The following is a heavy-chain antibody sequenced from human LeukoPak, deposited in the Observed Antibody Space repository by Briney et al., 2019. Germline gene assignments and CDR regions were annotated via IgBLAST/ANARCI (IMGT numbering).Heavy chain of an antibody. CDR1: GGSISGSY. V-gene: IGHV4-59*01. Sequence: SETLSLTCTVSGGSISGSYWSWIRQPPGKGLEWIAYMYNSGSTNYNPSLKSRVTISIDTSKNQFSLKLSSLTAADTAIYYCARGIESYGDYGYWGQGILVTVS. CDR2: MYNSGST. D-gene: IGHD4-17*01. J-gene: IGHJ4*02. CDR3: ARGIESYGDYGY.